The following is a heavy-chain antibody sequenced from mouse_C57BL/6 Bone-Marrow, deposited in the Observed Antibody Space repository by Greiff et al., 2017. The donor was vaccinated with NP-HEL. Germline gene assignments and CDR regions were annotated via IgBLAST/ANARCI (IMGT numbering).Heavy chain of an antibody. V-gene: IGHV7-1*01. CDR2: SRNKANDYTT. CDR3: ARDALDWYVDV. J-gene: IGHJ1*03. Sequence: EVQVVESGGGLVQSGRSLRLSCATSGFTFSDFYMEWVRQAPGKGLEWIAASRNKANDYTTEYSASVKGRFIVSRDTSQSILYLQMNALRAVDTAIYYCARDALDWYVDVWGTGTTVTVSS. CDR1: GFTFSDFY.